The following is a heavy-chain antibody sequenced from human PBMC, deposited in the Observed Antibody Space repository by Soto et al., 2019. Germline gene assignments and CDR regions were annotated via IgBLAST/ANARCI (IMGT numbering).Heavy chain of an antibody. J-gene: IGHJ5*02. CDR3: ARTIGVDWFDP. CDR1: GFTFSSYE. V-gene: IGHV3-48*03. CDR2: ISSSGSTI. D-gene: IGHD2-15*01. Sequence: GGSLRLSCAASGFTFSSYEMNWVRQAPGKGPEWVSYISSSGSTIYYADSVKGRFTISRDNAKNSLYLQMNSLRAEDTAVYYCARTIGVDWFDPWGQGTLVTVSS.